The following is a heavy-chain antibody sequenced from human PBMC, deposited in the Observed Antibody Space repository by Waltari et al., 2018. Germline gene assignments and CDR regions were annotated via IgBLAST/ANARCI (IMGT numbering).Heavy chain of an antibody. CDR3: ARGDFRLSYYYMDV. J-gene: IGHJ6*03. CDR1: GYTFTGYY. Sequence: QVQLVQSGAEVKKPGASVKVSCKASGYTFTGYYIHWVRQAPGQGLEWMGWISPNSGDTNYAQKFQGRVTMTRDTSTTTAYMELSRLTSDDTAVFYCARGDFRLSYYYMDVWGKGTTVIVSS. CDR2: ISPNSGDT. D-gene: IGHD3-3*01. V-gene: IGHV1-2*02.